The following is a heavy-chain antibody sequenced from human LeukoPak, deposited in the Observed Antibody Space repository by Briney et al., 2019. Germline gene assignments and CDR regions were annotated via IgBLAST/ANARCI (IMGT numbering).Heavy chain of an antibody. CDR3: ARDGGDSYYYYYGMDV. CDR2: IYYSGST. CDR1: GGSISSYY. Sequence: SETLSLTCTVSGGSISSYYWSWIRQPPGKGLEWIGYIYYSGSTNYNPSLKSRVTISVDTSKNQFSLKLSSVTAADTAVYYCARDGGDSYYYYYGMDVWGQGTTVTVSS. D-gene: IGHD4-17*01. V-gene: IGHV4-59*01. J-gene: IGHJ6*02.